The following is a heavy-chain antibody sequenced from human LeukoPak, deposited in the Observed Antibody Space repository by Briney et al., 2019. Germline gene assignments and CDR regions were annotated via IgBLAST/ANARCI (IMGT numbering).Heavy chain of an antibody. V-gene: IGHV1-18*01. D-gene: IGHD3-22*01. CDR2: ISAYNGNT. Sequence: ASVKVSCKASGYTFTSYGLSWVRQAPGQGLEWMGWISAYNGNTNYAQKLQGRVTLTTDTSTSTAYMELRSLRSDDTAVYYCARDISHYYDSSGYPLYAFDIWGQGTMVTVSS. CDR3: ARDISHYYDSSGYPLYAFDI. J-gene: IGHJ3*02. CDR1: GYTFTSYG.